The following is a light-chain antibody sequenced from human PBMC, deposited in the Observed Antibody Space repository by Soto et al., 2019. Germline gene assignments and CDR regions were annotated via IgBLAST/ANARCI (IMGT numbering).Light chain of an antibody. CDR2: EVS. CDR1: SSDVCGYNY. CDR3: SSYAGSNNLV. V-gene: IGLV2-8*01. Sequence: QSALTQPPSASGSPGQSVTISCTGTSSDVCGYNYVSWYQQHPGKAPKLMIYEVSKRPSGVPDRFSGSKSGNTASLTVSGLQAEEEADYYCSSYAGSNNLVFGGGTKLTVL. J-gene: IGLJ2*01.